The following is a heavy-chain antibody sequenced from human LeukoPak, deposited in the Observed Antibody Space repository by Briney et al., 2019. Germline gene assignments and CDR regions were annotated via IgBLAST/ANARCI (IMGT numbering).Heavy chain of an antibody. CDR1: GGSFSGYY. CDR2: INHSGST. CDR3: ARVALQSSPHYYYYYMDV. Sequence: PSETLSLTCAVYGGSFSGYYWSWIRQPPGKGLEWIGEINHSGSTNYNPSLKSRVTISVDTSNNQFSLKLSSVTAPDTAVYYCARVALQSSPHYYYYYMDVWGKGTTVTVSS. J-gene: IGHJ6*03. D-gene: IGHD4-11*01. V-gene: IGHV4-34*01.